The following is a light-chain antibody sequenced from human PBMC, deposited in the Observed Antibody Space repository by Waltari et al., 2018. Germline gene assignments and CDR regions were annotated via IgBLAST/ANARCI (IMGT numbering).Light chain of an antibody. CDR2: GAS. V-gene: IGKV3-20*01. CDR3: QHYLRLPVT. CDR1: QSVSRA. Sequence: EIVLTQSPGTLSLSLGERATVSCRPSQSVSRALAWYQQKPRQAPRLLIYGASTRATGIPDRFSGSGSGTDFSLTISRLEPDDFAVYYCQHYLRLPVTFGQGTTVEI. J-gene: IGKJ1*01.